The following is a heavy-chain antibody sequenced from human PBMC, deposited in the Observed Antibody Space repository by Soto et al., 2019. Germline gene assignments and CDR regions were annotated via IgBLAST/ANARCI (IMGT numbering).Heavy chain of an antibody. CDR2: INHSGST. J-gene: IGHJ4*02. D-gene: IGHD3-22*01. Sequence: QVQLQQWGAGLLKPSETLSLTCAVYGGSFSGYYWSWIRQPPGKGLEWIGEINHSGSTNYNPSLKRPVTLSVDTSKTQVSLKLSSVTPADTAVYSCARTPMNNMGQKHFDYWGRGTLVTVSS. CDR3: ARTPMNNMGQKHFDY. CDR1: GGSFSGYY. V-gene: IGHV4-34*01.